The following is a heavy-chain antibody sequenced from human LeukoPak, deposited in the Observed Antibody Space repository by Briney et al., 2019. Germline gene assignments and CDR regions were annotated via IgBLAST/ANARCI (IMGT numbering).Heavy chain of an antibody. D-gene: IGHD6-13*01. V-gene: IGHV4-39*07. CDR3: ARRTAAACYFDY. CDR2: IYYSGST. Sequence: PSETLSLTCTVSGGSISSSSYYWGWIRQPPGKGLEWIGSIYYSGSTYYNPSLKSRVTISVDTSKNQFSLKLSSVTAADTAVYYCARRTAAACYFDYWGQGTLVTVSS. J-gene: IGHJ4*02. CDR1: GGSISSSSYY.